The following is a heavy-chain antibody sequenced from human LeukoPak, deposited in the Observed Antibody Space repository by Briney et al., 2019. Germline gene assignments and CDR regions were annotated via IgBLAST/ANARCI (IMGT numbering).Heavy chain of an antibody. CDR2: ISYDGSNK. V-gene: IGHV3-30*04. CDR3: ARDRTAVAGGQIDY. D-gene: IGHD6-19*01. J-gene: IGHJ4*02. CDR1: GFTFSSYE. Sequence: PGGSLRLSCAASGFTFSSYEMNWVRQAPGKGLEWVAVISYDGSNKYYADSVKGRFTISRDNSKNTLYLQMNSLRAEDTAVYYCARDRTAVAGGQIDYWGQGTLVTVSS.